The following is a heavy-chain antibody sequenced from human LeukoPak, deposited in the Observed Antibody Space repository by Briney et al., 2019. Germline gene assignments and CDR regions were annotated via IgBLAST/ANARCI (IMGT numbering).Heavy chain of an antibody. D-gene: IGHD5-24*01. V-gene: IGHV1-69*13. J-gene: IGHJ6*03. Sequence: SVKVSFKASGGSFSSYAINWVRQGPPPGLGLKGRIIPIFGTANYAQKFQGRVTITADESTSTAYMELSSLRSEDTAVYYCARVGYNSGLYYYYYYMDVWGKGTTVTVSS. CDR2: IIPIFGTA. CDR1: GGSFSSYA. CDR3: ARVGYNSGLYYYYYYMDV.